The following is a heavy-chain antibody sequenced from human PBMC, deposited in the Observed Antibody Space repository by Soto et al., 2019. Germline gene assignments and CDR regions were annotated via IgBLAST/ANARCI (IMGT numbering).Heavy chain of an antibody. D-gene: IGHD2-15*01. V-gene: IGHV1-58*01. CDR2: IVVDSGKT. CDR3: AARYCGGGSCYSNEDAVDV. J-gene: IGHJ3*01. CDR1: GFTFKKSI. Sequence: SVKVSRKASGFTFKKSIVQWVRQARGQRLEWIGWIVVDSGKTKYAQVLQERVAITRDLSTSTAHMELSSLRSEDTAVYYCAARYCGGGSCYSNEDAVDVWGQGTRVTVSS.